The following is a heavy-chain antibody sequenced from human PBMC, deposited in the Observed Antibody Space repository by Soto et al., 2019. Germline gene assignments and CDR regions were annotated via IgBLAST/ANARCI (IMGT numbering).Heavy chain of an antibody. D-gene: IGHD1-7*01. Sequence: SETLSLTCAVYGGSFSNHYWSWVRQSPGKGLEWIGEIKQSGSTNYNPSLKSRVTISVDTSKNQFSLKLSSVTAADTAVYYCARDGQTGTTDYNWFDPWGQGTLVTVSS. J-gene: IGHJ5*02. CDR1: GGSFSNHY. V-gene: IGHV4-34*01. CDR2: IKQSGST. CDR3: ARDGQTGTTDYNWFDP.